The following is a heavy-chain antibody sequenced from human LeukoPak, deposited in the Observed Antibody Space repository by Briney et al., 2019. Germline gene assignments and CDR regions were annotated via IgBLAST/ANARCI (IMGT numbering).Heavy chain of an antibody. Sequence: PGGSLRLSCAASGXTFSNYWMHWVRQAPGKGLLWVSRINSDENSTIYADSVKGRFTISRDNAKNSLYLQMNSLRAEDTAIYYCARYYDFWSSIDYWGQGTLVTVSS. CDR1: GXTFSNYW. CDR3: ARYYDFWSSIDY. CDR2: INSDENST. J-gene: IGHJ4*02. D-gene: IGHD3-3*01. V-gene: IGHV3-74*01.